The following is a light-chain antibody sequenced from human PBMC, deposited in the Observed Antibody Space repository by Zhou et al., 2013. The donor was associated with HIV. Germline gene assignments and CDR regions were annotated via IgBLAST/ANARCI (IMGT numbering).Light chain of an antibody. CDR2: AAA. CDR3: QKYDSAPPD. V-gene: IGKV1-27*01. J-gene: IGKJ3*01. CDR1: QAISNY. Sequence: DLRMTQSPSSLSASVGDRVTITCRASQAISNYLAWYQHKPGNVPKVLIYAAANLHLGVPSRFIGNGSGTDFTLTISSLQPEDVATYYCQKYDSAPPDFGPGTKVDIK.